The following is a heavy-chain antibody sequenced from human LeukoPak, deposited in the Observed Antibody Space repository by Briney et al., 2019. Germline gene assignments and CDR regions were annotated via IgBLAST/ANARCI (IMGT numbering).Heavy chain of an antibody. CDR2: IYYSGGT. Sequence: KPSETLSLTCTVSGGSISSYYWSWIRQPPGKGLEWIGYIYYSGGTNYNPSLKSRVTISVDTSKNQFSLKLSSVTAADTAVYYCARVGPGGNSNYWGQGTLVTVSS. J-gene: IGHJ4*02. CDR3: ARVGPGGNSNY. D-gene: IGHD4-23*01. V-gene: IGHV4-59*01. CDR1: GGSISSYY.